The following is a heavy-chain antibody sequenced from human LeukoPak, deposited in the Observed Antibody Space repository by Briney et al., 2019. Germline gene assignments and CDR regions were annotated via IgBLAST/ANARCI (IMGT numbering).Heavy chain of an antibody. CDR3: ARDGAPYYDYVWGSSNWFDP. CDR2: ISYDGSNK. D-gene: IGHD3-16*01. Sequence: GGSLRLSCAASGFTFSSYAMHWVRQAPGKGLEWVAVISYDGSNKYYADSVKGRFTISRDNSKNTLYLQMNSLRAEDTAVYYCARDGAPYYDYVWGSSNWFDPWGQGTLVTVSS. CDR1: GFTFSSYA. J-gene: IGHJ5*02. V-gene: IGHV3-30*04.